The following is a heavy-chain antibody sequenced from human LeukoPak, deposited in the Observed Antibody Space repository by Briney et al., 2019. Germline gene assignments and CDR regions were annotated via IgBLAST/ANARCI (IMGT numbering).Heavy chain of an antibody. CDR1: GFIFSSYG. J-gene: IGHJ4*02. D-gene: IGHD6-19*01. CDR3: AKDLFDSSGWSVADY. Sequence: AGSLRLSCAASGFIFSSYGMTWGRQAPGKGLELVSASSVSCGSTSYADSVKGRFTISRDNSKNTVYLQMNSLRAENTAVYYCAKDLFDSSGWSVADYWGQGTLVTVSS. V-gene: IGHV3-23*01. CDR2: SSVSCGST.